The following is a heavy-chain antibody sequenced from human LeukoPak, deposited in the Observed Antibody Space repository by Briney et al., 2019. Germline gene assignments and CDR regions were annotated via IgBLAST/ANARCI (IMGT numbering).Heavy chain of an antibody. CDR1: GGSISSTSYY. V-gene: IGHV4-61*05. Sequence: PSETLSLTCTVSGGSISSTSYYWGWIRQPPGKGLEWIGYIYYRVTSDYNPSLKSRVTMSVDMSTRQISLKLSPVTAADTAVYYCARAVGGDGSGSLWGPGTLVTVSS. CDR2: IYYRVTS. CDR3: ARAVGGDGSGSL. J-gene: IGHJ4*02. D-gene: IGHD3-10*01.